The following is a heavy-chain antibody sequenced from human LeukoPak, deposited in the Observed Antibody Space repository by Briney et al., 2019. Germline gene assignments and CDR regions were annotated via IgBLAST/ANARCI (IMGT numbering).Heavy chain of an antibody. V-gene: IGHV4-30-2*01. CDR3: ARDRAPITGTTTAYYHYYMDV. D-gene: IGHD1-7*01. CDR2: IYHSGST. CDR1: GGSISSGGYY. J-gene: IGHJ6*03. Sequence: SQTLSLTCTVSGGSISSGGYYWSWIRQPPGKGLEWIGYIYHSGSTYYNPSLKSRVTISVDRSKNQFSLKLSSVTAADTAVYYCARDRAPITGTTTAYYHYYMDVWGKGTTVTVSS.